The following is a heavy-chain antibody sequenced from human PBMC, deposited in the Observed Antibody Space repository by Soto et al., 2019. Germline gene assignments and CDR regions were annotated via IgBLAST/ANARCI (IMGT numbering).Heavy chain of an antibody. CDR3: ARGSQSGGVYYYYGMDV. J-gene: IGHJ6*02. V-gene: IGHV3-13*01. CDR2: IGTAGDT. Sequence: GVSRRFSCAAAGFTFSSYDLHWVSQATGKALDWVSAIGTAGDTYYPGSVKGRFTISRENAKNSLYLQMNSLRAGDTAVYYCARGSQSGGVYYYYGMDVWGQGTTVTVSS. D-gene: IGHD2-8*02. CDR1: GFTFSSYD.